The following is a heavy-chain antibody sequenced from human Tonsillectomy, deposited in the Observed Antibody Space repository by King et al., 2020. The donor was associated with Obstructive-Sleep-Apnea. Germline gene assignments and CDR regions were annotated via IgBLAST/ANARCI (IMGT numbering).Heavy chain of an antibody. J-gene: IGHJ4*02. Sequence: VQLVESGGGLVQPGRSLRLSCAASGFTFDDYAMHWVRQAPGKGLEWVSGISWNSGSTGYADSVKGRFTISRDNAKNSLYLQMSSLTSEDTAFYYCVKDKNSGWYVDYVDDWGRGTLVTVSS. CDR2: ISWNSGST. V-gene: IGHV3-9*01. CDR1: GFTFDDYA. CDR3: VKDKNSGWYVDYVDD. D-gene: IGHD6-19*01.